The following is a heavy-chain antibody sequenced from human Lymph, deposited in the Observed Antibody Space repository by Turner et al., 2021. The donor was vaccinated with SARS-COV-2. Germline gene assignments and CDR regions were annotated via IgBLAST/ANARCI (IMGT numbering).Heavy chain of an antibody. V-gene: IGHV4-39*01. CDR3: ARAPFIIVLMMYASGYFDN. Sequence: QLQLQESGPGLVKPSETLSLTCTVSGGSIRSSSYYWGWLRQPPGKGLEWIGSIYYSGSTYYNPSLKSRVTISVDTSKNQFSLKLSSVTAADTAVYYCARAPFIIVLMMYASGYFDNWGQGTLVTVSS. CDR1: GGSIRSSSYY. D-gene: IGHD2-8*01. CDR2: IYYSGST. J-gene: IGHJ4*02.